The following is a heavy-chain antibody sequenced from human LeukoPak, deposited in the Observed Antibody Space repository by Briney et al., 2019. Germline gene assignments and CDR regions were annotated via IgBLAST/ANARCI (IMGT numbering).Heavy chain of an antibody. CDR2: ISGSGGGT. CDR1: GFTFSSCA. CDR3: AKSQYFDWLLSFFDY. D-gene: IGHD3-9*01. V-gene: IGHV3-23*01. J-gene: IGHJ4*02. Sequence: GGSLRLSCAASGFTFSSCAMSWVRQAPGKGLEWVSAISGSGGGTYYADSVKGRFTISRDNSKNTLSLQMNSLRAEDTAVYYCAKSQYFDWLLSFFDYWGQGTLVTVSS.